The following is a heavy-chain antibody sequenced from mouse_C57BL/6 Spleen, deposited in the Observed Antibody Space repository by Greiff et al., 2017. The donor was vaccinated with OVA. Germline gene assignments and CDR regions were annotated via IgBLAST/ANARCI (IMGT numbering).Heavy chain of an antibody. Sequence: VQLKESGPELVKPGASVKIPCKASGYTFTDYNMDWVKQSHGQSLEWIGDINPNNGGTIYNQKFKGKATLTVDKSSSTAYMELRSLTSEDTAVYYCARLALTGAAWFAYWGQGTLVTVSA. CDR2: INPNNGGT. D-gene: IGHD4-1*01. CDR1: GYTFTDYN. CDR3: ARLALTGAAWFAY. V-gene: IGHV1-18*01. J-gene: IGHJ3*01.